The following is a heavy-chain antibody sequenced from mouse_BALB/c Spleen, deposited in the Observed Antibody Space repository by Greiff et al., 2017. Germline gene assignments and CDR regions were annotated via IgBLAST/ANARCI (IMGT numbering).Heavy chain of an antibody. CDR1: GFTFSSYG. CDR2: ISSGGSYT. V-gene: IGHV5-6*01. D-gene: IGHD2-4*01. J-gene: IGHJ2*01. CDR3: ARGDYDYGYFDY. Sequence: EVMLVESGGDLVKPGGSLKLSCAASGFTFSSYGMSWVRQTPDKRLEWVATISSGGSYTYYPDSVKGRFTISRDNAKNTLYLQMSSLKSEDTAMYYCARGDYDYGYFDYWGQGTTLTVSS.